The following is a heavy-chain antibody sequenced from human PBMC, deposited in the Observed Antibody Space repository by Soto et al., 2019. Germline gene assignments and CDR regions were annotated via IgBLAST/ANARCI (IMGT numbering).Heavy chain of an antibody. CDR3: ARMGDVPYYYYGMDV. V-gene: IGHV1-18*01. D-gene: IGHD3-16*01. CDR2: INGYNGNT. Sequence: QDQLVQSGAEVKKPGASVKVSCKASGYTFTSYGITWVRQAPGQGLEGLGWINGYNGNTNYAQKLQGRVTMTTDTATSTAYMELRSLRSDDTAVYYCARMGDVPYYYYGMDVWRQGTTVTVSS. CDR1: GYTFTSYG. J-gene: IGHJ6*02.